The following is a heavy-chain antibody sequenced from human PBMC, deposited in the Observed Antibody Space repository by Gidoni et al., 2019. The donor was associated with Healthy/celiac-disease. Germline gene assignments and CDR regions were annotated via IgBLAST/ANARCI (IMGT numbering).Heavy chain of an antibody. J-gene: IGHJ4*02. D-gene: IGHD3-10*01. Sequence: EVQLVESGGGLVQPGGSLRLSCAASGFTFSSYTMNWVRQAPGKGLEWVSYISSSSSTIYYADSVKGRFTISRDNAKNSLYLQMNSLRAEDTAVYYCARGGPPMVRGVIISPFDYWGQGTLVTVSS. CDR3: ARGGPPMVRGVIISPFDY. CDR1: GFTFSSYT. V-gene: IGHV3-48*01. CDR2: ISSSSSTI.